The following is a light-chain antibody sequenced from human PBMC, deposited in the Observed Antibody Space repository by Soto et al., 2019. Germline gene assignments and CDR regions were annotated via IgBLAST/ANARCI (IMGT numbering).Light chain of an antibody. CDR2: KAS. CDR3: QDYNSYSEA. V-gene: IGKV1-5*03. Sequence: DIQMTQSPSTLSGSVGDRVTITCRASQTISSWLAWYQQKPGKAPKLLIYKASTLKSGVPSRFSGSGSGTEFTLTISSLPPDEFATYYCQDYNSYSEAFGQGTKVELK. CDR1: QTISSW. J-gene: IGKJ1*01.